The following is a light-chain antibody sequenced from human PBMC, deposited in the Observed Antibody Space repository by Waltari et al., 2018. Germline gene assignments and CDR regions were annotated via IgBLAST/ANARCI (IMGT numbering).Light chain of an antibody. Sequence: QSVLTQPPSVSGAPGPRVTISCTGGGSNIGAGYDVHWYRQLPGKAPELLIYGVNNPPSGVPDRFFGSLSGTSASLAITGLQAEDEADYYCQSYDTSLSVVFGGGTKLTV. J-gene: IGLJ2*01. CDR2: GVN. CDR3: QSYDTSLSVV. CDR1: GSNIGAGYD. V-gene: IGLV1-40*01.